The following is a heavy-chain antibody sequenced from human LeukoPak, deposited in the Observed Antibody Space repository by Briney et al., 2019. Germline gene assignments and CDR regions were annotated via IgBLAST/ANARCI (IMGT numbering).Heavy chain of an antibody. Sequence: GGSLRLSCAASGFTFSSYAMHWVRKAPGKGLEWVAVISYDGSNKYYADSVKGRFTISRDNSKNTLYLQMNSLRAEDTAVYYCARGGYGGSLFDYWGQGTLVTVSS. CDR3: ARGGYGGSLFDY. V-gene: IGHV3-30*04. CDR1: GFTFSSYA. D-gene: IGHD4-23*01. J-gene: IGHJ4*02. CDR2: ISYDGSNK.